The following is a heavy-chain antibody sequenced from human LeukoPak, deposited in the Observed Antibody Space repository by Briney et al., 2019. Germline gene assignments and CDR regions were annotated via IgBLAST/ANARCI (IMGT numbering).Heavy chain of an antibody. J-gene: IGHJ3*02. V-gene: IGHV4-59*01. CDR2: VYQTGST. CDR3: ARVGFTYGYGLFDI. Sequence: PSETLSLTCTVSGDSFSSYYWSWIRQPPGRGLEWIGYVYQTGSTFSNPSLKSRVTISIDTSKSQFSLKLSSVTAADTAVYYCARVGFTYGYGLFDIWGQGTMVTVSS. D-gene: IGHD5-18*01. CDR1: GDSFSSYY.